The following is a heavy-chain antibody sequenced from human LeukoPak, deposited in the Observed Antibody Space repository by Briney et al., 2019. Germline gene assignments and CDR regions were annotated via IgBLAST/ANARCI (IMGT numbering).Heavy chain of an antibody. D-gene: IGHD4-17*01. Sequence: RPGGSLRLSCAASGFNFDEYGMSWVRQAPGKGLEWVSGINWNGNTYYADSVKGRFTISRDNAKNSLYPQMNSLRAEDTALYYCARHDYGDQYWGQGTLVTVSS. J-gene: IGHJ4*02. CDR1: GFNFDEYG. CDR3: ARHDYGDQY. V-gene: IGHV3-20*04. CDR2: INWNGNT.